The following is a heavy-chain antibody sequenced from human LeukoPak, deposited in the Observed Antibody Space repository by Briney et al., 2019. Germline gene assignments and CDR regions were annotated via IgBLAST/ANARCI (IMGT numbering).Heavy chain of an antibody. Sequence: SETLSLTCSVSGGSISSYYWSWIRQPPGKGLEWIAYIYYSGSTYYNPSLKSRVTISVDTSKNQFSLKLSSVTAADTAVYYCASGIVVVVSANNWFDPWGQGTLVTVSS. CDR2: IYYSGST. CDR1: GGSISSYY. D-gene: IGHD2-15*01. CDR3: ASGIVVVVSANNWFDP. J-gene: IGHJ5*02. V-gene: IGHV4-59*08.